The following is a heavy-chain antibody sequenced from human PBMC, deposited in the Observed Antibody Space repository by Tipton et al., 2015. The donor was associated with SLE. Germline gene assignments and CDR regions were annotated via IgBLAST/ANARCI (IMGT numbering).Heavy chain of an antibody. CDR2: IHRSGTT. D-gene: IGHD3-16*01. CDR1: GASINNGSTYY. Sequence: TLSLTCGVSGASINNGSTYYWSWIRQPAGKGLEWLGHIHRSGTTNYNPSVRSRISMSIGASKMFSSLELRAVTAADTAIYFCARYDSSSDQFHLWGQGTLVNVSS. V-gene: IGHV4-61*09. CDR3: ARYDSSSDQFHL. J-gene: IGHJ4*02.